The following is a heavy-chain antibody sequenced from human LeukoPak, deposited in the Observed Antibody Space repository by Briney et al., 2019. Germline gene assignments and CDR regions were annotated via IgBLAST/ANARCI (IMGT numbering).Heavy chain of an antibody. CDR1: GYTFTNHW. V-gene: IGHV5-10-1*01. CDR2: IDPSDSYT. D-gene: IGHD5-12*01. Sequence: NLGESLKISCKGSGYTFTNHWISWVRQMPGKGLEWMGKIDPSDSYTNYSPSFQGHVTISADKSISTAYLQWSSLKASDTAMYYCARAPDSDSGYDYFDYWGQGTLVTVSS. CDR3: ARAPDSDSGYDYFDY. J-gene: IGHJ4*02.